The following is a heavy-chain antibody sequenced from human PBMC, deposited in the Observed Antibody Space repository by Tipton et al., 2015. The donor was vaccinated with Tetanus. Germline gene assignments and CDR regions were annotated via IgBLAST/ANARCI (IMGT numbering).Heavy chain of an antibody. CDR1: GGSISSGGYY. Sequence: LRLSCTVSGGSISSGGYYWSWIRQHPGKGLEWIGYIYYSGSTYYNPSLKSRVTISVDTSKNQFSLKLSSVTAADTAVYYCARGRGSSSSPIDYWGQGTLVTVSS. V-gene: IGHV4-31*02. CDR2: IYYSGST. D-gene: IGHD6-6*01. J-gene: IGHJ4*02. CDR3: ARGRGSSSSPIDY.